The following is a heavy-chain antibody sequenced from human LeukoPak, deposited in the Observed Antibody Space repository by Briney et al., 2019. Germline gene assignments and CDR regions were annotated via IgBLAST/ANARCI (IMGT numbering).Heavy chain of an antibody. J-gene: IGHJ6*03. V-gene: IGHV3-72*01. Sequence: GGSLRLSCAASGFTFSDHYMDWVRQAPGKGLEWVGRTRNKANSYTTEYAASVKGRFTISRDDSKNSLYLQMNSLKAEDTAVYYCLREYQLLGYYYYYMDVWGKGTTVTVSS. D-gene: IGHD2-2*01. CDR3: LREYQLLGYYYYYMDV. CDR2: TRNKANSYTT. CDR1: GFTFSDHY.